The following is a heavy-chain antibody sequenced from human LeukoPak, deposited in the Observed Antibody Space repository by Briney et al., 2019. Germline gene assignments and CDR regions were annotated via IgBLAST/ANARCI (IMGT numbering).Heavy chain of an antibody. CDR3: AREMKLELPASSDYYYGLDV. V-gene: IGHV3-7*01. D-gene: IGHD1-7*01. J-gene: IGHJ6*02. CDR2: INQDGSEK. CDR1: GFTFSSYW. Sequence: PPGGSLRLSCAASGFTFSSYWMSWVRQAPGEGVEWVANINQDGSEKYFVDSVKGRFTVSRDDAKKSLYLQMNSLRDEDTAVYYCAREMKLELPASSDYYYGLDVWGQGTTVTVSS.